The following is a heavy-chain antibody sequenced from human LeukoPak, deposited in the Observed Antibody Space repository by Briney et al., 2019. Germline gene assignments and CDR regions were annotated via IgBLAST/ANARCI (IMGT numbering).Heavy chain of an antibody. CDR2: THNSGNT. V-gene: IGHV4-61*05. CDR3: ARRDWYFDL. J-gene: IGHJ2*01. CDR1: GGSISSSSYY. Sequence: SETLSLTCTVSGGSISSSSYYWSWIRQPPGKGLEWIGNTHNSGNTNYNPSLKSRVTISVDTSKNQFSLKLSSVTAADTAVYYCARRDWYFDLWGRGTLVTVSS.